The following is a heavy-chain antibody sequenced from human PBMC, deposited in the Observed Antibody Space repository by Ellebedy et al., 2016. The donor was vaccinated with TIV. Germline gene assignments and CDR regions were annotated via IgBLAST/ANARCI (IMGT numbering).Heavy chain of an antibody. Sequence: SETLSLXXTVSGYSISSGYYWSWIRQPPGKGLEWIGEINHSGSTNYNPSLKSRVTISVDTSKNQFSLKLSSVTAADTAVYYCARDLDYWGQGTLVTVSS. V-gene: IGHV4-38-2*02. J-gene: IGHJ4*02. CDR2: INHSGST. CDR1: GYSISSGYY. CDR3: ARDLDY.